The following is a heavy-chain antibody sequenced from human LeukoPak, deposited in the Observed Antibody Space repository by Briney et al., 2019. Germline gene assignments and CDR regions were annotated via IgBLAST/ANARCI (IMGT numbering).Heavy chain of an antibody. CDR1: GYTFTRYY. Sequence: GASVKVSCKASGYTFTRYYMHWVRQAPGQGLEWMGGIIPIFGTANYAQKFQGRVTITADESTSTAYMELSSLRSEDTAVYYCAXXXXGYNXDAFDIWGQGTMVTVSS. CDR2: IIPIFGTA. D-gene: IGHD5-24*01. J-gene: IGHJ3*02. V-gene: IGHV1-69*13. CDR3: AXXXXGYNXDAFDI.